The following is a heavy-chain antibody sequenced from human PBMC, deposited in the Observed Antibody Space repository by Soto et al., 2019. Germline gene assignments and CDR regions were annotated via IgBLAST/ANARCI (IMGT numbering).Heavy chain of an antibody. CDR1: GGSISSGGYS. D-gene: IGHD5-12*01. Sequence: QLQLQESGSGLVKPSQTLSLTCAVSGGSISSGGYSWSWIRNPPGKVLEWIGYIYPSGSTYYNPSLKSRFTISVDRSKNQFSLTLSSVTAADTAVYYCARVARDGYNTTDYWSQGTLVTVSS. CDR3: ARVARDGYNTTDY. J-gene: IGHJ4*02. CDR2: IYPSGST. V-gene: IGHV4-30-2*01.